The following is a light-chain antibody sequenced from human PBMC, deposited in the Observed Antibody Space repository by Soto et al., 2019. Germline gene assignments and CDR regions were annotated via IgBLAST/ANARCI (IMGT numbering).Light chain of an antibody. CDR2: GAS. CDR3: QQYSSSPRT. CDR1: QSVSNNY. V-gene: IGKV3-20*01. Sequence: EVVLTQSPGTLSLSPGERATLSCRASQSVSNNYLAWYQQKPGQAPRLLIYGASTRATGVPDRFSGSGSGTEFTLTISRLEPEDFVGFYCQQYSSSPRTFGQGTRVEVK. J-gene: IGKJ1*01.